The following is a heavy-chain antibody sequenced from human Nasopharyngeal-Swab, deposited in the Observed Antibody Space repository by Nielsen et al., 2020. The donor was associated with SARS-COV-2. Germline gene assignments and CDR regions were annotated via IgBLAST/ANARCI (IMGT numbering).Heavy chain of an antibody. Sequence: ASVTVSCKASGYTFTSSDINWVRQATGQRLEWMGWMNPNSGNAGYAQKFQGRVTMTRDTSTSTVYMELSSLRSEDTAVYYCARDRAMIVVSMWSGDAFDIWGQGTMVTVSS. J-gene: IGHJ3*02. CDR2: MNPNSGNA. D-gene: IGHD3-22*01. V-gene: IGHV1-8*01. CDR3: ARDRAMIVVSMWSGDAFDI. CDR1: GYTFTSSD.